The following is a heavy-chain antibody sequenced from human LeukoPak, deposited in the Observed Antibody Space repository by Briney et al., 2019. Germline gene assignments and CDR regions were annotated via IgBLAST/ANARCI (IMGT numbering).Heavy chain of an antibody. D-gene: IGHD3-10*01. Sequence: GGSLRLSCAASGITFSSYSMTWVRQAPGKGLEWVSYISSSGSSTHYADSAKGRFTISRDNAKNSLYLQMNSLRVEDTAVYYCARERGNYLRYWGQGTLVTVSS. J-gene: IGHJ4*02. V-gene: IGHV3-48*01. CDR1: GITFSSYS. CDR2: ISSSGSST. CDR3: ARERGNYLRY.